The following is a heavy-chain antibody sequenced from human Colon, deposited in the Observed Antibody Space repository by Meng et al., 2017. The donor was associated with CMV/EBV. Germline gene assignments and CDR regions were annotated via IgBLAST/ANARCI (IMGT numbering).Heavy chain of an antibody. CDR3: ATGSVAADGKGY. CDR2: INPKTANP. J-gene: IGHJ1*01. D-gene: IGHD6-13*01. V-gene: IGHV7-4-1*02. Sequence: QVRLVQSGSELKKHGASVKISCKASGYMFTRYNINWVRQAPGQWLEWMGYINPKTANPTYVQGFTGRFVFSLDTSVSTAYLQISSLEAEDTAVYYCATGSVAADGKGYWGQGTLVTVSS. CDR1: GYMFTRYN.